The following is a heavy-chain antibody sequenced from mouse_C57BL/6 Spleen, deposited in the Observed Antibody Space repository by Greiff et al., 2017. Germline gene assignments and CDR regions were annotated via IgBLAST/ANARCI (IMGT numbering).Heavy chain of an antibody. CDR1: GFNIKDDY. D-gene: IGHD2-5*01. CDR3: TRDSKSFAY. V-gene: IGHV14-4*01. Sequence: VQLQQSGAELVRPGASVKLSCTASGFNIKDDYMHWVKQRPEQGLEWIGWIDPENGDTEYASKFQGKATITADTSSNTAYLQLSRLTSEDTSVYYCTRDSKSFAYWGQGTLVTVSA. J-gene: IGHJ3*01. CDR2: IDPENGDT.